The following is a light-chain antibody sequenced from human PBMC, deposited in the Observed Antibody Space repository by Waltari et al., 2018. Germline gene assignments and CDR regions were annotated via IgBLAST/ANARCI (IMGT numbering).Light chain of an antibody. J-gene: IGLJ3*02. CDR2: ANY. V-gene: IGLV1-44*01. CDR3: ATWDDSLSGRV. CDR1: TPNIGHTT. Sequence: QSVLTQPPSTSGTPGQRVTISCSGSTPNIGHTTVTWYQLLPGTAPKTVIFANYHRPSGVPDRFSASKSGTSASLVISGLQSEDEADYFCATWDDSLSGRVFGGGTKVTVL.